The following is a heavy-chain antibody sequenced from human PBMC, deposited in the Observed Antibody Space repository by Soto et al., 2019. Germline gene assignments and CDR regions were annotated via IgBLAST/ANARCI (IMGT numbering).Heavy chain of an antibody. J-gene: IGHJ6*02. V-gene: IGHV1-69*13. CDR2: IIPIFGTA. Sequence: SVKVSCKASGGTFSSYAISWVRQAPGQGLEWMGGIIPIFGTANYAQKFQGRVTITADESTSTAYMELSSLRSEDAAVYYCARSPNAILYVMDVWGQGTTVIVSS. D-gene: IGHD2-15*01. CDR3: ARSPNAILYVMDV. CDR1: GGTFSSYA.